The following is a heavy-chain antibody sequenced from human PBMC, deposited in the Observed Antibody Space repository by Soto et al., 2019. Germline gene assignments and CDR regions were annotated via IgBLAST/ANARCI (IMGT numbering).Heavy chain of an antibody. CDR3: ARHVLLWFGEFQGPDAFDI. J-gene: IGHJ3*02. V-gene: IGHV4-59*08. Sequence: NPSGTLALTSTVCSGSMRISNVSWIWQQPKKVLEWIVYIYYSGSTNYNPSIKSRVTISVDTSKNQFSLKLSSVTAADTAVYYCARHVLLWFGEFQGPDAFDIWGQGTMVTGSS. D-gene: IGHD3-10*01. CDR2: IYYSGST. CDR1: SGSMRISN.